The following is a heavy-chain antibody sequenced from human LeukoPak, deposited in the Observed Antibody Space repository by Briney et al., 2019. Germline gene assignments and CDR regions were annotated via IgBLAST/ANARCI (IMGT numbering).Heavy chain of an antibody. CDR3: ARCGGDCQKYDAFDI. CDR2: IYPGDSDT. D-gene: IGHD2-21*02. Sequence: GESLKISCKGSGYSFTSYRIGWVRQMPGKGLEWMGIIYPGDSDTRYSPSFQGQVTISADKSISTAYLQWSSLKASDTAMYYCARCGGDCQKYDAFDIWGQGTMVTVSS. V-gene: IGHV5-51*01. CDR1: GYSFTSYR. J-gene: IGHJ3*02.